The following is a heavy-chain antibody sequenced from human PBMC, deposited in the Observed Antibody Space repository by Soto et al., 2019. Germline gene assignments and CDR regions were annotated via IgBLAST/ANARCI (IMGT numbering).Heavy chain of an antibody. V-gene: IGHV3-11*01. Sequence: FLRLSWAAAGFTCSDFYVSCISKAPGKGLEWVSYISSSGSTIYYADSVKGRFTISRDNAKNSLYLQMNSLRAEDTAVYYCARGPYYYDTSGYGYWGQGTLVTVSS. CDR1: GFTCSDFY. J-gene: IGHJ4*02. D-gene: IGHD3-22*01. CDR2: ISSSGSTI. CDR3: ARGPYYYDTSGYGY.